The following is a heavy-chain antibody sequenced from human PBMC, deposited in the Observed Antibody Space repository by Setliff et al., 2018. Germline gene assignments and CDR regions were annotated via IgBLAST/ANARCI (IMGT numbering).Heavy chain of an antibody. D-gene: IGHD5-18*01. CDR2: IIPIFGTA. J-gene: IGHJ4*02. CDR1: RGTFSSYA. V-gene: IGHV1-69*06. Sequence: ASVKVSCKTSRGTFSSYAISWVRQAPGQGLEWMGGIIPIFGTAIYAQKFQGRVTMTEDTSTDTAYMELSSLRSEDTAVYYCYITYSYGLYYFDYWGQGTLVTVSS. CDR3: YITYSYGLYYFDY.